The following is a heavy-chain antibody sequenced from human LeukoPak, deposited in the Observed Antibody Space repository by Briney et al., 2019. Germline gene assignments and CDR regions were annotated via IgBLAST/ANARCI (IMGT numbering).Heavy chain of an antibody. CDR3: ARSRDWYLDY. Sequence: GGSLRLSCAASGFAFNIFSMNWVRQAPGKGLEWIAYMTSDTRTIHYADSVKGRFTISRDNAENSLFLQMNSLRAEDSAIYYCARSRDWYLDYWGRGSVVTVSS. D-gene: IGHD3-9*01. CDR2: MTSDTRTI. J-gene: IGHJ4*02. CDR1: GFAFNIFS. V-gene: IGHV3-48*01.